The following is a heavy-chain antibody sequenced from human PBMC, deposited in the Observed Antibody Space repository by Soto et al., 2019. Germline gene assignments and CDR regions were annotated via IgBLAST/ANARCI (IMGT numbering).Heavy chain of an antibody. J-gene: IGHJ6*02. CDR2: IYDSEST. V-gene: IGHV4-61*03. Sequence: QVQLQESGPGLVKPSETLSLTCTVSGGSVSSGSYYWTWIRQPPGKGLEWIGFIYDSESTNYNPSLNRRVTISVDTSKNHFSLKLRSVTAADTAVYYCARGTPSHAVGYYYYAMDVWGQGTTVTVSS. CDR3: ARGTPSHAVGYYYYAMDV. CDR1: GGSVSSGSYY. D-gene: IGHD6-6*01.